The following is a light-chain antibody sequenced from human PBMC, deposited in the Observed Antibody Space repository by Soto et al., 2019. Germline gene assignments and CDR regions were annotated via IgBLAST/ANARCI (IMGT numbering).Light chain of an antibody. Sequence: QSVLTQPASVSGSPGQSITISCTGTRSDVGGYNYVSWYQQHPGKAPKFMIYDVSNRPSGVSNRFSGSKSGNTASLPISGPQPESEAAYDCCSYTTKTTSQIVVETGTEVPVL. CDR2: DVS. J-gene: IGLJ1*01. V-gene: IGLV2-14*01. CDR3: CSYTTKTTSQIV. CDR1: RSDVGGYNY.